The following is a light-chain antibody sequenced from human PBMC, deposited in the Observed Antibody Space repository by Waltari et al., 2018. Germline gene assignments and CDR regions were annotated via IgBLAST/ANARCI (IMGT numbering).Light chain of an antibody. CDR2: KAS. CDR1: QSISTW. CDR3: QQYKSYPLT. J-gene: IGKJ4*01. Sequence: DIHMTQSPSTLSASVGDRVTITCRASQSISTWLAWYQQTPGKAPKLLIYKASTLETRVSSRFSGSGSGTEFTLTINSLQPDDFVTYHCQQYKSYPLTFGGGTKVEIK. V-gene: IGKV1-5*03.